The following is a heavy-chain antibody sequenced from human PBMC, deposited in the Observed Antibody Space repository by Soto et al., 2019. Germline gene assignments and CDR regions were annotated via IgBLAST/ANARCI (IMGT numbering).Heavy chain of an antibody. V-gene: IGHV3-30*04. CDR1: GFSLSTNT. Sequence: SLRLSCAASGFSLSTNTMHWVRQVPGKGLEWVASISNDGRRKYYADFVKGRLTISRDTANNILYLEMNSLRAEDTSLYYCARVATAMTYDFWGQGTQVTVSS. D-gene: IGHD2-21*02. CDR3: ARVATAMTYDF. CDR2: ISNDGRRK. J-gene: IGHJ4*02.